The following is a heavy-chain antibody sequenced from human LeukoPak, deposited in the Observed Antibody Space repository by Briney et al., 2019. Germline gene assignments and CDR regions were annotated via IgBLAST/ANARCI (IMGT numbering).Heavy chain of an antibody. CDR1: GGSISTYY. D-gene: IGHD6-6*01. Sequence: ETLSLTCTVSGGSISTYYWNWIRQPPGKGLEWIGYIYHSGSTNYNPSLQSRVTISVDTSKNQFSLNLNSVTAADTAVYYCARGGAARLHFQNWGQGTLVTVSS. CDR3: ARGGAARLHFQN. V-gene: IGHV4-59*01. CDR2: IYHSGST. J-gene: IGHJ1*01.